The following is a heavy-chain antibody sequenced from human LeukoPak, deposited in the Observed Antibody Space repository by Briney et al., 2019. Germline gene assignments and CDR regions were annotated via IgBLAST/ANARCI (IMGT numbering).Heavy chain of an antibody. CDR1: GFTHHNPT. J-gene: IGHJ4*02. CDR2: ISITGNHI. CDR3: AKGINSGTLKNYYFDY. V-gene: IGHV3-21*01. Sequence: GGSLRLSCAASGFTHHNPTLHVLRQAPGKGLDWVSSISITGNHIYYADSVKGRFTISRDSAKNSLCLQMNSLRAEDTAVYYCAKGINSGTLKNYYFDYWGQGILVTVSS. D-gene: IGHD5-12*01.